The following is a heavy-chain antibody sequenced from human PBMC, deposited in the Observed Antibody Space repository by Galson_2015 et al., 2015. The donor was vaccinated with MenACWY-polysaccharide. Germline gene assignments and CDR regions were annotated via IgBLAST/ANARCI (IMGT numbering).Heavy chain of an antibody. J-gene: IGHJ4*02. CDR2: IGGSGTT. V-gene: IGHV3-23*01. CDR3: AKDLWRYSSSLTGY. CDR1: GFTFTDYA. Sequence: SLRLSCAASGFTFTDYAMNWVRQAPGKGLEWVSSIGGSGTTYYADSVKSRFTISRDNSKNTLYLQMDSLRAEDTAVYYCAKDLWRYSSSLTGYWGQGTLVTVSS. D-gene: IGHD6-13*01.